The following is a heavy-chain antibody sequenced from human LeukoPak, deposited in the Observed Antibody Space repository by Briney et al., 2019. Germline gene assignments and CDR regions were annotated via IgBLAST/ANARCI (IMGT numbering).Heavy chain of an antibody. V-gene: IGHV3-21*01. CDR3: ARERHYYGSGNRDDAFDI. CDR2: ISSSSSYI. Sequence: GGSLRLSCAASGFTFSSYSMNWVRQAPGKGLEWVSSISSSSSYIYYADSVKGRFTISRDSSKSTLYLQMDSLRDEDMAVYYCARERHYYGSGNRDDAFDIWGQGTMVTVSS. CDR1: GFTFSSYS. J-gene: IGHJ3*02. D-gene: IGHD3-10*01.